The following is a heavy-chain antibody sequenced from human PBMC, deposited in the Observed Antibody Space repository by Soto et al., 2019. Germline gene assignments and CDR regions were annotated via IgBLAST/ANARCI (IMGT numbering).Heavy chain of an antibody. J-gene: IGHJ2*01. CDR2: IRSNANSYAT. CDR3: TRLRLAEAVAGKYWYFDL. V-gene: IGHV3-73*01. D-gene: IGHD6-19*01. CDR1: GFTFSGSA. Sequence: EVQLVESGGGLVQPGGSLKLSCAASGFTFSGSAMHWVRQASGKGLEWVGRIRSNANSYATAYAASVKGRFTISRDDSKNTEYLQMNSLKTEDKAVYYCTRLRLAEAVAGKYWYFDLWGRGTLVTVSS.